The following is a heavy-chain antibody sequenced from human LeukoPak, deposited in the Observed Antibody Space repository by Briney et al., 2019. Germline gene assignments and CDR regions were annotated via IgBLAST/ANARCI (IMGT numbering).Heavy chain of an antibody. V-gene: IGHV1-2*02. Sequence: ASVKVSCKASGYTFSDYYIHWVRQAPGQGLEWMGWINPNSGDTGYAQKFQVRVTVTIDTSITTACMELTSLRSEDTAVYYCARGGIATRPFDYWGQGTLVTVSS. CDR2: INPNSGDT. D-gene: IGHD6-6*01. CDR1: GYTFSDYY. CDR3: ARGGIATRPFDY. J-gene: IGHJ4*02.